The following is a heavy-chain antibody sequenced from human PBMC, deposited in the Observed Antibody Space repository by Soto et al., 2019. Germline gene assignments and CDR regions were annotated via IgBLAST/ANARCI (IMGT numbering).Heavy chain of an antibody. Sequence: QVQVVESGGGVVQPGRSLRLSCAASGFSFSTYGMHWVRQAPGKRLEWVAVMWYDGTDKYYADSVKGRFTISRDNSKNTVHLQMNSRNGEETAVYYCARDGGYRSSSHYCGRDVWGQGTTVTVSS. CDR3: ARDGGYRSSSHYCGRDV. J-gene: IGHJ6*02. V-gene: IGHV3-33*01. D-gene: IGHD5-18*01. CDR2: MWYDGTDK. CDR1: GFSFSTYG.